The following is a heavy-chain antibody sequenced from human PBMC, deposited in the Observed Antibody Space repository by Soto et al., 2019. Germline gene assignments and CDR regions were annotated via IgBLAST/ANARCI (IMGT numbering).Heavy chain of an antibody. J-gene: IGHJ5*02. V-gene: IGHV1-24*01. CDR3: AIDPLSLRRFDP. CDR1: GYRLTELA. Sequence: ASVKVSCKISGYRLTELAVHWVRQAPGKGLEWMGTFDLEDDETIYARNFQGRVTMTEDTSADTAYMELRSLTYDDTALYYCAIDPLSLRRFDPWGQGTLVTVSS. CDR2: FDLEDDET.